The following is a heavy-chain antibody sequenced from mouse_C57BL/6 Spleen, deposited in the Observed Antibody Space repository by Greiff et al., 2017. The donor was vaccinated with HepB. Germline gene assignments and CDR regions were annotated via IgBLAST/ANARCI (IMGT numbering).Heavy chain of an antibody. D-gene: IGHD1-1*01. CDR3: ARRSVTTVESAMDY. Sequence: QVQLQQSGAELVKPGASVKISCKASGYAFSSYWMNWVKQRPGKGLEWIGQIYPGDGDTNYNGKFKGKATLTADKSSSTAYMQLSSLTSEDSAVYFCARRSVTTVESAMDYWGQGTSVTVSS. J-gene: IGHJ4*01. CDR2: IYPGDGDT. V-gene: IGHV1-80*01. CDR1: GYAFSSYW.